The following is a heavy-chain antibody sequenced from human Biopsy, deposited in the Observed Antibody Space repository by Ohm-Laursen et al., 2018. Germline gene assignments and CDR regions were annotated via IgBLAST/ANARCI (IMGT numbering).Heavy chain of an antibody. CDR3: EKDRYSNTPIGGFSMDV. Sequence: SLRLSCAGSGFTFNNYGMQWVRQAPATGLERVAFIFYDGSNTYYADSVMGRFTISRDNSRDTLYLQMSRLIAEDTAVYYCEKDRYSNTPIGGFSMDVWGQGTTVTVSS. J-gene: IGHJ6*02. D-gene: IGHD5-18*01. CDR2: IFYDGSNT. V-gene: IGHV3-30*18. CDR1: GFTFNNYG.